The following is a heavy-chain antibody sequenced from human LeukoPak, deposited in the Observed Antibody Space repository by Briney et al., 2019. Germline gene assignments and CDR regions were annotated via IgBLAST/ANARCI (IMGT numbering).Heavy chain of an antibody. Sequence: GGSLRLSCAASGFTFDDYGMSWVRQAPGKGLDWVSVINWNGDSTGYADSVKGRSTISRDNAKNSLYLQMNSLRAEDTALYYCARASHYDSSGYYFGYWGQGTLVTVSS. CDR2: INWNGDST. J-gene: IGHJ4*02. D-gene: IGHD3-22*01. V-gene: IGHV3-20*04. CDR1: GFTFDDYG. CDR3: ARASHYDSSGYYFGY.